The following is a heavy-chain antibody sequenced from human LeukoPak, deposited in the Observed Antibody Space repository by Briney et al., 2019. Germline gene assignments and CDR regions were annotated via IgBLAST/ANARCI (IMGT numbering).Heavy chain of an antibody. CDR1: GGSFSGYY. V-gene: IGHV4-34*01. Sequence: SETLSLTCAVYGGSFSGYYWSWIRQPPGKGLEWIGEINHSGSTNYNPSLKSRVTISVDTSKNQFSLKLSSVTAADTAVYYCARAKRSSGWYFGLLDYWGRGTLVTVSS. CDR3: ARAKRSSGWYFGLLDY. J-gene: IGHJ4*02. CDR2: INHSGST. D-gene: IGHD6-19*01.